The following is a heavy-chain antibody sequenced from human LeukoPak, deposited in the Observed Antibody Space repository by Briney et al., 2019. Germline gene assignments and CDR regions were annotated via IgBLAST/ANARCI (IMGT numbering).Heavy chain of an antibody. CDR1: GFTFSSYA. J-gene: IGHJ4*02. Sequence: GGSLRLPCAASGFTFSSYAMSWVRQAPGKGLEWVAVISYDGSNKYYADSVEGRFTISRDNSKNTLYLQMNSLRAEDTAVYYCAKDRREGYYFDYWGQGTLVTVSS. CDR2: ISYDGSNK. CDR3: AKDRREGYYFDY. V-gene: IGHV3-30*18.